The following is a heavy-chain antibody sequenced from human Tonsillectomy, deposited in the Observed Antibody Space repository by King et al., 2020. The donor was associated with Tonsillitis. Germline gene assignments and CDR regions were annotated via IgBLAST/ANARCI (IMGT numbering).Heavy chain of an antibody. Sequence: QLVQSGAEVKKPGASVKVSCKASGYTFTSYGISWVRQAPGQGLEWMGWISAYNGNTNYAPKLQGRVTMTTDTSTSTAYMELRSLGSDDTAVYYCARDPGCSGGSCYSEYWYFDLWGRGTLVTVSS. V-gene: IGHV1-18*01. J-gene: IGHJ2*01. CDR2: ISAYNGNT. CDR1: GYTFTSYG. D-gene: IGHD2-15*01. CDR3: ARDPGCSGGSCYSEYWYFDL.